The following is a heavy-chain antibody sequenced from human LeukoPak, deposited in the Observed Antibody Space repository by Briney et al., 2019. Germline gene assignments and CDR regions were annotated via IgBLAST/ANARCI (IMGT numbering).Heavy chain of an antibody. V-gene: IGHV3-21*06. CDR3: ARAGTCSSTSCDGGIEY. D-gene: IGHD2-2*01. Sequence: PGGSLRLSCAASGFAFSSYNMKWVRQAPGKGLEWVSFISTTSTYIYYADSVKGRFTVSRDNSKNLLYLQMDSLRVEDTAVYYGARAGTCSSTSCDGGIEYWGQGTLVTVSS. CDR2: ISTTSTYI. CDR1: GFAFSSYN. J-gene: IGHJ4*02.